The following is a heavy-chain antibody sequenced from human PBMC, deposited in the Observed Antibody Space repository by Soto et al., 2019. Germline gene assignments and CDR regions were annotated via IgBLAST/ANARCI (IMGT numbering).Heavy chain of an antibody. CDR2: ISYDGSNK. CDR3: AREGNVGTSSVEVYYYGMDV. Sequence: GGSLRLSCAASGFTFSSYAMHWVRQAPGKGLEWVAVISYDGSNKYYADSVKGRFTISRDNSKNTLYLQMNSLRAEDTAVYYCAREGNVGTSSVEVYYYGMDVWGQGTTVTVSS. V-gene: IGHV3-30-3*01. CDR1: GFTFSSYA. J-gene: IGHJ6*02. D-gene: IGHD1-1*01.